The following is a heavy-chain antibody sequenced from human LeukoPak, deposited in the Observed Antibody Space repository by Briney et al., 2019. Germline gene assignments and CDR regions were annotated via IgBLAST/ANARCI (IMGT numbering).Heavy chain of an antibody. V-gene: IGHV4-59*01. Sequence: PSETLSLTCTVSGGSISSSYWSWIRQPPGKGLDWIGYIYNSGSTNYNPSLESRITISVDTSKNQFSLKLSSVTAADTAVYYCARGLGDYVEDWYFDLWGRGTLVTVSS. CDR1: GGSISSSY. J-gene: IGHJ2*01. CDR2: IYNSGST. D-gene: IGHD4-17*01. CDR3: ARGLGDYVEDWYFDL.